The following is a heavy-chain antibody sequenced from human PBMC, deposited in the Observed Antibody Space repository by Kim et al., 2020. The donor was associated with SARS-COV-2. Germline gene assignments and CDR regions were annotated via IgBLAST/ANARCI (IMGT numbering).Heavy chain of an antibody. CDR2: ISQDGSDI. CDR1: GFTFSSYS. Sequence: GGSLRLSCAASGFTFSSYSMNWVRQAPGKGLEWVANISQDGSDIYYADSVKGRFTISRDNAKNSLYLQMNSLRAEDTAVYYCASSAVEYYYDSSGYYAVGAFDIWGQGTMVTVSS. D-gene: IGHD3-22*01. J-gene: IGHJ3*02. V-gene: IGHV3-21*04. CDR3: ASSAVEYYYDSSGYYAVGAFDI.